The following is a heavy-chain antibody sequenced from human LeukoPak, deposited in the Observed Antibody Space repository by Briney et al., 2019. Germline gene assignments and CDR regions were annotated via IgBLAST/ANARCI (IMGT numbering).Heavy chain of an antibody. CDR2: IKQVGSEK. CDR1: GFTLSGYW. Sequence: GGSLRLSCAASGFTLSGYWMSWVRQAPGKGLEWVANIKQVGSEKYYVDSVKGRFTISRDNAKNSLYLQMNSLRAEDTAFYYCARGGYSYGYWGQGTLVTVSS. J-gene: IGHJ4*02. V-gene: IGHV3-7*04. D-gene: IGHD5-18*01. CDR3: ARGGYSYGY.